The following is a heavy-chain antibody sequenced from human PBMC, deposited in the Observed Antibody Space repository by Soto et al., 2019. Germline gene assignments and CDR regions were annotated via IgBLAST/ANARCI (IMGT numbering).Heavy chain of an antibody. Sequence: SEPLSLTCTVSGVSIRNSYWSWIRQPLGQGLEWIGYIYYSGNTNYSPSLRSRVSMSIDTSKSQFSLHLNSVAAADTAVYYCAKIVARSGSLGWFDPWGQGILVTVSS. CDR3: AKIVARSGSLGWFDP. V-gene: IGHV4-59*01. CDR2: IYYSGNT. D-gene: IGHD1-26*01. CDR1: GVSIRNSY. J-gene: IGHJ5*02.